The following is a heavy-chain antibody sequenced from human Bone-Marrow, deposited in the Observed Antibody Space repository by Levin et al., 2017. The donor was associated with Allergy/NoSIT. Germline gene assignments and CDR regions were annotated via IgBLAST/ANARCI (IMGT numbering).Heavy chain of an antibody. J-gene: IGHJ4*02. CDR2: ISGTGDTT. CDR3: AKPGTIWPIEY. CDR1: GFTFSTYA. Sequence: QTGGSLRLSCAASGFTFSTYAMTWVRQTSGKGLEWLSYISGTGDTTYYAESVKGRFTISRDNSNNTLYLQLTSLRPEDTAVYYCAKPGTIWPIEYWGQGTLVAVSS. V-gene: IGHV3-23*01. D-gene: IGHD3-10*01.